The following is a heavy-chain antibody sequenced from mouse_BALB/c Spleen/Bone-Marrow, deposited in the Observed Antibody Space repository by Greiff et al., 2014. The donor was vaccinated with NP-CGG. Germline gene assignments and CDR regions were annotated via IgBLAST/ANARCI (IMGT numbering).Heavy chain of an antibody. Sequence: QVQLQQSGPELVRPGTSVKVSCKASGYSFTDYLIEWVKQRHGKSLEWIGVINPCYGGTNYNGKFKGKATLTVDKSSSTAYMQLSSLTSDDSAVYFCARPDDAMDYWGQGTSVTVSS. V-gene: IGHV1-54*03. CDR3: ARPDDAMDY. CDR2: INPCYGGT. J-gene: IGHJ4*01. CDR1: GYSFTDYL.